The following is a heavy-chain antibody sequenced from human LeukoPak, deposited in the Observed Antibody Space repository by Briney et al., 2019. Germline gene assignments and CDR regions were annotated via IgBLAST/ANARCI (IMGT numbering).Heavy chain of an antibody. CDR3: ARGLSSGYYWNWYFDL. V-gene: IGHV4-59*01. CDR1: GGSISSYY. CDR2: IYYSGST. D-gene: IGHD3-22*01. J-gene: IGHJ2*01. Sequence: SETLSLTCTVSGGSISSYYWSWIRQPPGKGLEWIGYIYYSGSTNYNPSLKSRVTISVDTSKNQFSLKLSSVTAADTAVYYCARGLSSGYYWNWYFDLWGRGTLVTVSS.